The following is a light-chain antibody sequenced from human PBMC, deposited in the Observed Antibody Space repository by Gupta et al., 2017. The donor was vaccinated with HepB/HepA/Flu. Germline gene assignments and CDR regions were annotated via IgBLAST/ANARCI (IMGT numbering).Light chain of an antibody. J-gene: IGKJ1*01. CDR1: HSLSSNY. CDR2: GAS. CDR3: QQYNTSPRT. V-gene: IGKV3-20*01. Sequence: ENVLTQFPGTLSLSQGERASLSCRASHSLSSNYLAWYQHKPGQAPRLLIYGASSRAPGIPERFSGSGSATDFSLTISSLGPEDSAVYFCQQYNTSPRTFGQGTKVEIK.